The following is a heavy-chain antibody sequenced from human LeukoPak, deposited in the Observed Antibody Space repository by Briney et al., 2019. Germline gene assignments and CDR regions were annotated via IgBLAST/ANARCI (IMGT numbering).Heavy chain of an antibody. J-gene: IGHJ4*02. D-gene: IGHD3-10*01. Sequence: SETLSLTCTVSGGSISSSSYYWGLIRQPPGKWLEWIGSIYYSGSTYYNPSLKSRVTISVDTSKNQFSLKLSSVTAADTAVYYCARRPEYYYGSGSYSEYYFDYWGQGTLVTVSS. CDR3: ARRPEYYYGSGSYSEYYFDY. V-gene: IGHV4-39*01. CDR2: IYYSGST. CDR1: GGSISSSSYY.